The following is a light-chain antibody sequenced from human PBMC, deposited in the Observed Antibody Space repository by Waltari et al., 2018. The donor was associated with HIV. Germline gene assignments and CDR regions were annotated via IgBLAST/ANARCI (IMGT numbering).Light chain of an antibody. CDR3: DSYTTRGTHV. Sequence: QSALTQPASVSGSPGQSVPISCSGTSSDIGAYNYVSWYQQHPGKVPKLIIFEFHRRPSGVSDRFSASKSGDTASLTISRLQPEDEADYYCDSYTTRGTHVFGTGTRVTVL. CDR1: SSDIGAYNY. J-gene: IGLJ1*01. CDR2: EFH. V-gene: IGLV2-14*01.